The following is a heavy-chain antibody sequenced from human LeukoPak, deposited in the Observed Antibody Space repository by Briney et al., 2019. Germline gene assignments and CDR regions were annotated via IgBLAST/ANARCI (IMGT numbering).Heavy chain of an antibody. CDR3: ASPSCYYDSGGYYYAWAY. CDR2: IYYSGST. Sequence: PSETLSLTCTVSGGSISSRGYYWVWIRQPPGKGLEWIGSIYYSGSTYYNPSLKSRVTISVDTSKNQFSLKLSSVTAADTAVYYCASPSCYYDSGGYYYAWAYWGQGTLVTVSS. V-gene: IGHV4-39*01. D-gene: IGHD3-22*01. J-gene: IGHJ4*02. CDR1: GGSISSRGYY.